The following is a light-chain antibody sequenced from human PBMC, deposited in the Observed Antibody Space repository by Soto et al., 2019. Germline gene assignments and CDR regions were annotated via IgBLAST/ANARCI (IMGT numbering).Light chain of an antibody. J-gene: IGKJ1*01. CDR2: GAS. Sequence: EIVMTQSPATLSVSPGKRTTLSWRASQSVSSILAWYQQKPGQAPRLLIYGASTRATGIPARFSGSGSGTEFTLTISSLQSEDFAVYYCHQYNNSPPWTFGQGTKVEIK. CDR1: QSVSSI. V-gene: IGKV3-15*01. CDR3: HQYNNSPPWT.